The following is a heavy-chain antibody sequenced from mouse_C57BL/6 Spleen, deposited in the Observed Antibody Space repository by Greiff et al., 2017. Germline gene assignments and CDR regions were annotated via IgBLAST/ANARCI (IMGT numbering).Heavy chain of an antibody. J-gene: IGHJ2*01. CDR1: GYTFTDYN. V-gene: IGHV1-22*01. D-gene: IGHD2-4*01. CDR2: INPNNGGT. CDR3: ARGGLRPLYFDY. Sequence: EVQLQQSGPELVKPGASVKMSCKASGYTFTDYNMHWVKQSHGKSLEWIGYINPNNGGTSYNQKFKGKATLTVNKSSITAYMELRSLTSEDSAVYYCARGGLRPLYFDYWGQGTTLTVSS.